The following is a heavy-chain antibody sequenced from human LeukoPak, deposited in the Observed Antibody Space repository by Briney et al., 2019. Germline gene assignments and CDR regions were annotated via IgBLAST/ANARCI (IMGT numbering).Heavy chain of an antibody. CDR1: GFTFSSYA. Sequence: AGGSLRLSCAASGFTFSSYAMSWVRQAPGKGLEWVSAISGSGGSTYYADSVKGRFTISRDNSKNTPYLQMNSLRAEDTAVYYCAKGARSYFDWLLHFDYWGQGTLVTVSS. CDR2: ISGSGGST. J-gene: IGHJ4*02. V-gene: IGHV3-23*01. D-gene: IGHD3-9*01. CDR3: AKGARSYFDWLLHFDY.